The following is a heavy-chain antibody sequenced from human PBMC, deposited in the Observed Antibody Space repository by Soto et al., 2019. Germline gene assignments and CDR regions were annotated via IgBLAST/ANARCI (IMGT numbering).Heavy chain of an antibody. Sequence: PGGSLRLSCAASGFTFTSYAMSWVRQGPGKGLEWVSAVSGRGGSTYYADSVKGRSTISRDNSKNTLYLQMNSLRAEDTAVYYCARGYYFYYYGMDVWGQGTTVTVSS. CDR3: ARGYYFYYYGMDV. V-gene: IGHV3-23*01. CDR1: GFTFTSYA. CDR2: VSGRGGST. J-gene: IGHJ6*02.